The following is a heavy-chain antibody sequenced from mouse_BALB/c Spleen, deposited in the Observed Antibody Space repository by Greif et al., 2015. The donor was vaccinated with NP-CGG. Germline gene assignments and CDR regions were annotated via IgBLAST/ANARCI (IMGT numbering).Heavy chain of an antibody. CDR3: ARWCYYGSSQGYYAMDE. CDR1: GYAFSSYW. J-gene: IGHJ4*01. Sequence: QVQLQQPGAELVRPGSSVKISCKASGYAFSSYWMNWVKQRPGQGLEWIGQIYPGDGDTNYNGKFKGKATLTADKSSSTAYMQRSSVTSEVSAVYFCARWCYYGSSQGYYAMDEWCQGTSCTVSS. CDR2: IYPGDGDT. V-gene: IGHV1-80*01. D-gene: IGHD1-1*01.